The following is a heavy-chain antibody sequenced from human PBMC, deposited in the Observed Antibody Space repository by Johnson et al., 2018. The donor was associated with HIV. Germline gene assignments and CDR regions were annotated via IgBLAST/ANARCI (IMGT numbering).Heavy chain of an antibody. CDR2: IKQDGSEK. J-gene: IGHJ3*02. D-gene: IGHD3-22*01. CDR3: ARPRLELSSCYPDAFDI. V-gene: IGHV3-7*01. CDR1: GFTFSSYW. Sequence: MLLVESGGGLVQPGGSLRLSCAASGFTFSSYWMSWVRQAPGKGLEWVANIKQDGSEKYYVDSVKGRFTISRDNAKNSLYLQMNSLRAEDTAVYYCARPRLELSSCYPDAFDIWGQGTMVTVSS.